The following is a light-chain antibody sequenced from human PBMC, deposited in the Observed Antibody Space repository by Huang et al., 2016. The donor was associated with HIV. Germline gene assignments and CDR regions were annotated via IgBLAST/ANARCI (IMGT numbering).Light chain of an antibody. Sequence: DVVMTQSPLSLPVTLGQPASISCRSSQSLLHSDGNTYLIWLQQRPGHSPRRLIYKVSNRDSGVPDRFSGSGSGSDFTLRISRVEPEDVGVYYCTQGTHWPLTFGGGTKVEIK. CDR2: KVS. CDR3: TQGTHWPLT. V-gene: IGKV2-30*02. CDR1: QSLLHSDGNTY. J-gene: IGKJ4*01.